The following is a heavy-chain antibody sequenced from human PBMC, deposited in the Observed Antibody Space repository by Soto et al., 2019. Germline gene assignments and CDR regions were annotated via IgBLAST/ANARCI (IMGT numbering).Heavy chain of an antibody. CDR1: GGSISTDIYY. CDR3: ARDLWFGESFGYYYGMDV. V-gene: IGHV4-30-4*01. D-gene: IGHD3-10*01. Sequence: SYTLSLTFTVSGGSISTDIYYLTFILHPPVNGLEWIGYISYTGSTSYSPSLKSRVSISVDTSKNQFSLRLTSLSAADTAVYYCARDLWFGESFGYYYGMDVWGRGTTVTVSS. J-gene: IGHJ6*02. CDR2: ISYTGST.